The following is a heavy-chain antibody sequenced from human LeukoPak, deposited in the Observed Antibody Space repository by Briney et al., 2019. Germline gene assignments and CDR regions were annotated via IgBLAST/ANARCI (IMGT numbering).Heavy chain of an antibody. V-gene: IGHV3-9*01. D-gene: IGHD3-22*01. CDR1: GLTFDDYA. CDR2: ISWNSRSL. CDR3: VKASQGYYDNSGYFDY. J-gene: IGHJ4*02. Sequence: PGGSLRLSCAASGLTFDDYAMHWVRQIPGKGLEWVSGISWNSRSLGYADSVKGRFSISRDNANNSLYLQMNSLRADDTALYFCVKASQGYYDNSGYFDYWGQGTLVTVSS.